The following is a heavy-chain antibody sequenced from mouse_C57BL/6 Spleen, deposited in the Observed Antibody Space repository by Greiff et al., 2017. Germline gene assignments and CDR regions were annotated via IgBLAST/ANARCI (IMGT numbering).Heavy chain of an antibody. CDR1: GYTFTSYW. J-gene: IGHJ2*01. CDR3: ARCEALWSNYYFDY. Sequence: QVQLQQPGAELVKPGASVKLSCKASGYTFTSYWMQWVKQRPGQGLEWIGEIDPSDSYTNYNQKFKGKATLTVDTSSSTAYMQLSSLTSEDSAVYYCARCEALWSNYYFDYWGQGTTLTVSS. D-gene: IGHD2-5*01. CDR2: IDPSDSYT. V-gene: IGHV1-50*01.